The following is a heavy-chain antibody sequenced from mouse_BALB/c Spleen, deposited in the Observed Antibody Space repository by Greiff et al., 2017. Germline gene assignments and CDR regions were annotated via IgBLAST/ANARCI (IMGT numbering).Heavy chain of an antibody. CDR2: ISSGGSYT. CDR1: GFTFSSYA. Sequence: EVKLVESGGGLVKPGGSLKLSCAASGFTFSSYAMSWVRQTPEKRLEWVATISSGGSYTYYPDSVKGRFTISRDNAKNTLYLQMSSLRSEDTAMYYCARHSTMITWYFDVWGAGTTVTVSS. V-gene: IGHV5-9-3*01. CDR3: ARHSTMITWYFDV. J-gene: IGHJ1*01. D-gene: IGHD2-4*01.